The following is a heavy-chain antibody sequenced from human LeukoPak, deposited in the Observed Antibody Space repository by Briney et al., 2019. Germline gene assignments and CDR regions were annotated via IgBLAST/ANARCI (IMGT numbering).Heavy chain of an antibody. J-gene: IGHJ1*01. CDR3: ARAHVLRSSSRSFQH. CDR1: GYTFTAYF. V-gene: IGHV1-2*02. Sequence: ASVTVSCKASGYTFTAYFIYWVRQAPGQGLEWVGWINPSSGRTNSAQKFQGRVTMTRDTYISTAYMELSSLRSDDTAVYYCARAHVLRSSSRSFQHWGQGTLVSVAS. D-gene: IGHD6-13*01. CDR2: INPSSGRT.